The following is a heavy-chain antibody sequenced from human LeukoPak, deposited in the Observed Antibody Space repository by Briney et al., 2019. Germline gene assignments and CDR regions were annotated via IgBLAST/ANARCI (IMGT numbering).Heavy chain of an antibody. D-gene: IGHD6-13*01. CDR3: AKDPENPGIAAAEDYFDY. CDR2: ISGSGGST. CDR1: GFTFSSYA. Sequence: GGSLRLSCAASGFTFSSYAMSWVRQAPGKGLEWVSAISGSGGSTYYADSVKGRFTISRDNSKNTLYLQMNSLRAEDTAVYYCAKDPENPGIAAAEDYFDYWGQGTLVTVSS. J-gene: IGHJ4*02. V-gene: IGHV3-23*01.